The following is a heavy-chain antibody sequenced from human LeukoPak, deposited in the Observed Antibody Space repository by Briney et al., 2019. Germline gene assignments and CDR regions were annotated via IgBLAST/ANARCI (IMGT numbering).Heavy chain of an antibody. V-gene: IGHV3-23*01. CDR2: ISGSGGST. D-gene: IGHD3-22*01. CDR3: AKDSGATYYYDSSGIDY. CDR1: GFTFSSYA. Sequence: GSLRLSCAASGFTFSSYAMSWVRQAPGKGLEWVSAISGSGGSTYYADSVKGRFTISRDNAKNSLYLQMNSLRAEDTAVYYCAKDSGATYYYDSSGIDYWGQGTLVTVSS. J-gene: IGHJ4*02.